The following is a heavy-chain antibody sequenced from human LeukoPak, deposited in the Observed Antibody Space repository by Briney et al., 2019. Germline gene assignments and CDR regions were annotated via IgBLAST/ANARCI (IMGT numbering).Heavy chain of an antibody. J-gene: IGHJ4*02. CDR2: ISYDGSNK. Sequence: GGSLRLSCAASGFTFSSYAMHWVRQAPGKGLEWVAVISYDGSNKYYADSVKGRFTISRDNSKNTLYLQTNSLRAEDTAVYYCARIGQQLGPYYFDYWGQGTLVTVSS. V-gene: IGHV3-30-3*01. CDR1: GFTFSSYA. D-gene: IGHD6-13*01. CDR3: ARIGQQLGPYYFDY.